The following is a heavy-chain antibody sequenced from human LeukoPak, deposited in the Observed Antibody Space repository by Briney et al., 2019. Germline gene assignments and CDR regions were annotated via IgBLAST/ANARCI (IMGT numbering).Heavy chain of an antibody. CDR3: ARRRLFLYSYGHKGQSWFDP. Sequence: SETLSLTCTVSGGSISSYYWSWIRQPPGKGLEWIGYIYYSGSTNYNPSLKSRVTISVDTSKNQFSLKLSSVTAEDTAVYYCARRRLFLYSYGHKGQSWFDPWGQGTLVTVSS. J-gene: IGHJ5*02. CDR1: GGSISSYY. CDR2: IYYSGST. V-gene: IGHV4-59*12. D-gene: IGHD5-18*01.